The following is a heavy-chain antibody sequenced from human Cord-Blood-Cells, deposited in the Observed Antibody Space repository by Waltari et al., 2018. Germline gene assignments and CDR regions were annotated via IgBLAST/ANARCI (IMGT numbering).Heavy chain of an antibody. CDR3: ARDSRVGGIIGY. Sequence: EVQLVESGGGLVQPGGSLRLPCAASGFTFSSYSMHWVRQSPGKGLEWVSYISSSSSTIYYADSVKGRFTISRDNAKNSLYLQMNSLRDEDTAVYYCARDSRVGGIIGYWGQGTLVTVSS. CDR1: GFTFSSYS. J-gene: IGHJ4*02. D-gene: IGHD3-16*02. CDR2: ISSSSSTI. V-gene: IGHV3-48*02.